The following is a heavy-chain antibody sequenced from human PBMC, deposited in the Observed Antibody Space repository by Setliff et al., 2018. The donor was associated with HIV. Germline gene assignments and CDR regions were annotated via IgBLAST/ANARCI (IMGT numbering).Heavy chain of an antibody. V-gene: IGHV4-4*07. J-gene: IGHJ3*02. Sequence: KPSETLSLTCAVSGDSVSGYYWSWIRQPAGRGLEWIGRVHNSAGSNYNPSLKSRVTMSLDTAKNQLSLKLTAVSAADTAVYYCARDRIEVLADSPHDVFDIWGRGIMVTVSS. D-gene: IGHD3-22*01. CDR1: GDSVSGYY. CDR2: VHNSAGS. CDR3: ARDRIEVLADSPHDVFDI.